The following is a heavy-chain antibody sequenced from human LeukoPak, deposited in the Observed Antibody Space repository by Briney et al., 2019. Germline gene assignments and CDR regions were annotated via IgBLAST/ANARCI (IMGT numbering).Heavy chain of an antibody. J-gene: IGHJ4*02. Sequence: SETLSLTCTVSGGSISSSSYYWGWIRQPPGKGLEWIGSIYYSGSTNYNPSLKSRVTISVDTSKNQFSLKLSSVTAADTAVYYCASLGAVAGIWQGSPFDYWGQGTLVTVSS. CDR2: IYYSGST. CDR3: ASLGAVAGIWQGSPFDY. CDR1: GGSISSSSYY. D-gene: IGHD6-19*01. V-gene: IGHV4-39*07.